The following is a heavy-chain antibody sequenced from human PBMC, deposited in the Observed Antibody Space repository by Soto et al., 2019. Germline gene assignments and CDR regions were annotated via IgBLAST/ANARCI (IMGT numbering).Heavy chain of an antibody. CDR3: ARGMQWLNCFDN. CDR2: IDHSGNA. J-gene: IGHJ4*02. V-gene: IGHV4-34*01. D-gene: IGHD3-22*01. CDR1: VGTFRGYY. Sequence: SETLSLTCAVHVGTFRGYYGSWIRQPPGKGLEWIGEIDHSGNANYNPSLRSRVTMSLDMSKNQVSLRLTSVTAADTAVYYCARGMQWLNCFDNWGQGSPVTVSS.